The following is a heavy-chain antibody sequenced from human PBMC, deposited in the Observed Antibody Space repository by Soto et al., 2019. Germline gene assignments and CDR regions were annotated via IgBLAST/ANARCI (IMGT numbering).Heavy chain of an antibody. J-gene: IGHJ4*02. CDR3: AREARAGTSFDY. CDR1: GFTFSSYA. V-gene: IGHV3-30-3*01. D-gene: IGHD1-1*01. CDR2: ISYDGSNK. Sequence: PRLSCAASGFTFSSYAMHWVRQAPGKGLEWVAVISYDGSNKYYADSVKGRFTISRDNSKNTLYLQMNSLRAEDTAVYYCAREARAGTSFDYWGQGTLVTVPS.